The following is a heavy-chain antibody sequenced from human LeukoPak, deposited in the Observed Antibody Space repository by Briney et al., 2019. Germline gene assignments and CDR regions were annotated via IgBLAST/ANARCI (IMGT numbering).Heavy chain of an antibody. CDR1: GGSISSYY. V-gene: IGHV4-59*01. Sequence: SETLSLTCTVSGGSISSYYWSWIRQPPGKGLEWIGNIYDIGSTNYNPSLKSRVTISVDTSKNQFSLKLSSVTAADTAVYYCARDGYYDSSGYYRWGQGTLVTVSS. D-gene: IGHD3-22*01. J-gene: IGHJ4*02. CDR3: ARDGYYDSSGYYR. CDR2: IYDIGST.